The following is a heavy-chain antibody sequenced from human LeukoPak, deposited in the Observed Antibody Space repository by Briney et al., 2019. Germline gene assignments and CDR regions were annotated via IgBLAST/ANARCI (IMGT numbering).Heavy chain of an antibody. CDR1: GGFISSYY. D-gene: IGHD3-3*01. Sequence: SETLSLTCTVSGGFISSYYWSWIRQPPGKGLEWIGYIYYSGSANYNPSLKSRVTISVDTSKNQFSLKLSSVLSAETGVYYCARLSRFLEWSNWFDPWGQGTLVTVSS. CDR2: IYYSGSA. J-gene: IGHJ5*02. CDR3: ARLSRFLEWSNWFDP. V-gene: IGHV4-59*01.